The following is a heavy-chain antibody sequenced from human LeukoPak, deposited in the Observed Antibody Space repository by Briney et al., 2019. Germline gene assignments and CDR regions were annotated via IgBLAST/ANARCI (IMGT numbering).Heavy chain of an antibody. V-gene: IGHV3-74*01. J-gene: IGHJ4*02. CDR3: ARASALATPPFAY. D-gene: IGHD5-12*01. Sequence: PGGSLRLSCPASGFTFSSYGMHWVRQAPGKGLVWVSRINIDGNTSNYADSVKGRFTISRDNAKNAVYLQMNSLRVEDTAVYYSARASALATPPFAYWGQGTLVTVSS. CDR1: GFTFSSYG. CDR2: INIDGNTS.